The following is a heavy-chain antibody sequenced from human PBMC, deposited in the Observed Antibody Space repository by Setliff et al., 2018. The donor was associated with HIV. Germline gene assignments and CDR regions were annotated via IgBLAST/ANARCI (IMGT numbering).Heavy chain of an antibody. V-gene: IGHV4-59*08. J-gene: IGHJ6*03. Sequence: SETLSLTCTVSGGSISSHYWSWIRQPPGKGLEWIGYIYYSGSTNYKPSLKSRVTISVDTSKNQFSLKLSSVTAADTAVYYCARGSGYDSYYYYYMDVWGKGTTVTVSS. CDR1: GGSISSHY. D-gene: IGHD5-12*01. CDR2: IYYSGST. CDR3: ARGSGYDSYYYYYMDV.